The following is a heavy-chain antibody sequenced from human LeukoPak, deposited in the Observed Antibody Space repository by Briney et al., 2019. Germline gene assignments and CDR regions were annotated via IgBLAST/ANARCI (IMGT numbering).Heavy chain of an antibody. V-gene: IGHV4-59*01. CDR1: GGSISSYY. Sequence: PSETLSLTCTVSGGSISSYYWSWIRQPPGKGLEWIGYIYYSGSTNYNPSLKSRVTISVDTSKNQFSLKLSSVTAADTAVYYCARDLADDLNWFDPWGQGTLVTVSS. D-gene: IGHD3-3*01. CDR2: IYYSGST. J-gene: IGHJ5*02. CDR3: ARDLADDLNWFDP.